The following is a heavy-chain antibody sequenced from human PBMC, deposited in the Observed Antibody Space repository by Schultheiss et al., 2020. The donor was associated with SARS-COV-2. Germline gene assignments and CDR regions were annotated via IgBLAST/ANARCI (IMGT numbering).Heavy chain of an antibody. J-gene: IGHJ6*04. CDR2: ISSSSSTI. D-gene: IGHD1-1*01. V-gene: IGHV3-48*01. CDR3: AREGNEAMDV. Sequence: GGSLRLSCAASGLIFSSYGMNWVRQAPGKGLEWVSYISSSSSTIYYADSVKGRFTISRDNSKNTLYLQMNSLRAEDTAVYYCAREGNEAMDVWGKGTTVTVSS. CDR1: GLIFSSYG.